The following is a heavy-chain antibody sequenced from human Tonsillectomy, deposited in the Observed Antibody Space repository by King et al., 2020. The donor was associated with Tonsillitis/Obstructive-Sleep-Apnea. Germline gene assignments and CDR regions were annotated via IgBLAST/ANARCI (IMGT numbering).Heavy chain of an antibody. CDR3: AKHKGGGEHGSTSYSTFDI. CDR1: GYSFTSYW. CDR2: IYPGDSET. Sequence: VQLVESGAEVKKPGESLTISCKGSGYSFTSYWIGWVRQMPGNGLEWMGIIYPGDSETRYGPSFQGQVTISADKSISTAYLQWSSLKASDTAIYYCAKHKGGGEHGSTSYSTFDIWGQGTMVTVSS. D-gene: IGHD3-10*01. V-gene: IGHV5-51*01. J-gene: IGHJ3*02.